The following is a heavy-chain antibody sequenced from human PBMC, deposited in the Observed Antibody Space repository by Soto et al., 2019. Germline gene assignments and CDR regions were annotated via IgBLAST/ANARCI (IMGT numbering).Heavy chain of an antibody. V-gene: IGHV4-30-4*01. J-gene: IGHJ4*02. CDR2: IYYSGST. CDR1: GGSISSGDYY. D-gene: IGHD3-22*01. Sequence: QVQLQESGPGLVKPPQTLSLTCTVSGGSISSGDYYWSWIRQPPGKGLEWIGYIYYSGSTYYNPSLKSRVTISVDTSKNQFSLKLSSVTAADTAVYYCARYSYYYDSSGYRPLDYWGQGTLVTVSS. CDR3: ARYSYYYDSSGYRPLDY.